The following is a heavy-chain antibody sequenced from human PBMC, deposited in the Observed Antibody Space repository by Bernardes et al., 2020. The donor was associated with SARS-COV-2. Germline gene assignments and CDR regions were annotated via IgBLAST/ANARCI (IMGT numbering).Heavy chain of an antibody. D-gene: IGHD1-1*01. CDR3: ARLTTSGGSDY. CDR1: GFTFSSYD. CDR2: ITTSGSRA. Sequence: GGSLRVSCAASGFTFSSYDMNWVRQGPGKGLEWVSSITTSGSRAFNAVSVKGRFTISRDNAKNSLHLQMDDLRAEDTAVYFCARLTTSGGSDYWGQGTLVTVSS. V-gene: IGHV3-21*01. J-gene: IGHJ4*02.